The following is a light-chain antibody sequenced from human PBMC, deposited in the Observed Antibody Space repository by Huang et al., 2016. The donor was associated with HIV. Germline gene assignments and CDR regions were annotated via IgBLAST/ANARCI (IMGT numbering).Light chain of an antibody. CDR3: QQFSSYPLT. Sequence: IQLTQSPSSLSIYVGDKVTLTCRASQGIPNYVAWYQQRPGKAPKLLIYAVSNLQSGGPSRFSGSGAGADFTLSSANVQPEDSATYYCQQFSSYPLTFGGGTKVEIK. CDR1: QGIPNY. V-gene: IGKV1-9*01. J-gene: IGKJ4*01. CDR2: AVS.